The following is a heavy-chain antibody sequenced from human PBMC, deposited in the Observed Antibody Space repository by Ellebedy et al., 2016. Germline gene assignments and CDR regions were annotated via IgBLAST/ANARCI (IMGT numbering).Heavy chain of an antibody. CDR3: ATLLSHLDY. J-gene: IGHJ4*02. CDR1: GDTFSSYC. Sequence: ASVKVSCKESGDTFSSYCVHWVRQAPGQGLQWMGVFKATDGSRIYTQKFQGRVTMTEDTSTDTAYMELSSLRSEDTAVYYCATLLSHLDYWGQGTLVTVSS. D-gene: IGHD3-16*02. CDR2: FKATDGSR. V-gene: IGHV1-46*01.